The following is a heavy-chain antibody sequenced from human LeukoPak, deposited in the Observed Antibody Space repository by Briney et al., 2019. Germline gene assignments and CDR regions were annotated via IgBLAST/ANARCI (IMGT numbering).Heavy chain of an antibody. CDR1: GYTFTSYD. CDR2: MNPNSGAT. J-gene: IGHJ4*02. CDR3: ARAPLSGGFDY. D-gene: IGHD2/OR15-2a*01. V-gene: IGHV1-8*01. Sequence: ASVKVSCKASGYTFTSYDFNWLRQAAGQGPEWMGWMNPNSGATGYAQKFQGRVTMTRSASINTAYMELSNLRSEDTAVYYCARAPLSGGFDYWGQGTLVTVSS.